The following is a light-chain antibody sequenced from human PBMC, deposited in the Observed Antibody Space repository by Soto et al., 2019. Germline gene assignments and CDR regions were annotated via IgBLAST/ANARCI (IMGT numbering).Light chain of an antibody. CDR1: QSFGSY. J-gene: IGKJ1*01. CDR3: QRRGET. V-gene: IGKV3-11*01. Sequence: EIVLTQSPATLSLSPGERATLSCRASQSFGSYLAWYQQKPGQSPRLLIYDVSNRATGIPARFSGSGSGTDFTLTISCPEPADFAAYSCQRRGETFGQGTKVEIK. CDR2: DVS.